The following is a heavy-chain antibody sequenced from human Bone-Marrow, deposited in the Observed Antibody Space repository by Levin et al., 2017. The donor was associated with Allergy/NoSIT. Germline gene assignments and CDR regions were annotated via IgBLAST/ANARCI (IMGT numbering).Heavy chain of an antibody. D-gene: IGHD3-10*01. CDR2: IFYSGSA. J-gene: IGHJ4*02. Sequence: SETLSLTCTVSGGSISSYYWSWIRQPPGKGLEWIGYIFYSGSANYNPSLKSRVTISVDTSKKQFSLKLSSVTAADTAVYYCARDSPGSSYFDYWGQGTLVTVSS. CDR3: ARDSPGSSYFDY. CDR1: GGSISSYY. V-gene: IGHV4-59*01.